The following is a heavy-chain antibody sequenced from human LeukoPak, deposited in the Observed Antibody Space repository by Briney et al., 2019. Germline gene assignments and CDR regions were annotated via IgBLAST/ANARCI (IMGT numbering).Heavy chain of an antibody. Sequence: GGSLRLSCAASGFTFSSYAMHWVRQAPGKGLEWVAVISYDGSNKYYADSVKGRFTISRDNSKNTLYLQMNSLRAEDTAVYYCASLYCSSTSCLGIQRAHQIQPASYPYYYYGMDVWAKGPRSPSP. CDR1: GFTFSSYA. J-gene: IGHJ6*02. D-gene: IGHD2-2*01. CDR3: ASLYCSSTSCLGIQRAHQIQPASYPYYYYGMDV. V-gene: IGHV3-30-3*01. CDR2: ISYDGSNK.